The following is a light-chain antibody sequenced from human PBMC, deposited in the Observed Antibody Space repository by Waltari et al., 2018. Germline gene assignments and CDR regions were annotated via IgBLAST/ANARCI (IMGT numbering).Light chain of an antibody. CDR3: QQRANWPPVT. CDR1: QSVNRY. Sequence: CRASQSVNRYLAWYQHKPGQAPRLLIYDASNRATGIPARFSGSGSGTDFTLTISSLEPEDFAVYYCQQRANWPPVTLGQGTRLEIK. J-gene: IGKJ5*01. V-gene: IGKV3-11*01. CDR2: DAS.